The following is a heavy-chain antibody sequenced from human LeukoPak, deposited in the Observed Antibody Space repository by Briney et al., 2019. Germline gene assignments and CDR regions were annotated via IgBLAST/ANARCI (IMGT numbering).Heavy chain of an antibody. Sequence: GGSLRPSCAASGFNVSNNYMTWVRQAPGKGLEWVSLIYSSGSTYYADSVKGRFTISRDNSKNTFYLQVNSLRAEDTAVYYCARRGDGGRSFDYWGQGTLVTVSS. V-gene: IGHV3-53*01. J-gene: IGHJ4*02. CDR3: ARRGDGGRSFDY. CDR2: IYSSGST. D-gene: IGHD4-23*01. CDR1: GFNVSNNY.